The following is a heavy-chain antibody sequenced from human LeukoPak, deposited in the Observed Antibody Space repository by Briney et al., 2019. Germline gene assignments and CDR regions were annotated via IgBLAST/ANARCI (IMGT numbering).Heavy chain of an antibody. Sequence: SETLSLTCTVSGGSISNSGHYWGWIRQPPGKGLEWIGSIKYSGTTNYNPALQSRVTISVDTSKKQFSLRLSSVTAADTAVYHCARHFDSPGFSPYEDRFDLWGQGTLVTVSS. D-gene: IGHD5-12*01. V-gene: IGHV4-39*01. CDR3: ARHFDSPGFSPYEDRFDL. J-gene: IGHJ5*01. CDR2: IKYSGTT. CDR1: GGSISNSGHY.